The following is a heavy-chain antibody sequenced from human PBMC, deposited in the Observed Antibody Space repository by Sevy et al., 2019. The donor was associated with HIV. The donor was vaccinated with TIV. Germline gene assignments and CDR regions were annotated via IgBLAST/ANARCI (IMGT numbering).Heavy chain of an antibody. CDR2: ISGSGGST. D-gene: IGHD3-3*01. V-gene: IGHV3-23*01. CDR1: GFTFSTYA. J-gene: IGHJ6*02. Sequence: GGSLRLSCAASGFTFSTYAMTWVRQAPGKGLQWVSVISGSGGSTYYADPVKDRFTISRDNSKNTKYLQMNSLRAENTAVYYCARRPDFGVVIPTGVMDVWGQGTTVTVSS. CDR3: ARRPDFGVVIPTGVMDV.